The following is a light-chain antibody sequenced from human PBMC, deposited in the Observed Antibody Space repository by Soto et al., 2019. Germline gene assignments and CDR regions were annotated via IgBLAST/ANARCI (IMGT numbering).Light chain of an antibody. V-gene: IGKV1-8*01. J-gene: IGKJ1*01. CDR3: HQYYCYPQT. CDR1: QGISSY. Sequence: AIRMTQSPSPFSASTGDRVTITCRASQGISSYLAWYQQKPGKAPKLLLYAAFTLQSGVPSRFSGSGSGTAFTLTISCLQSADFATYDWHQYYCYPQTFGQGTKVEVK. CDR2: AAF.